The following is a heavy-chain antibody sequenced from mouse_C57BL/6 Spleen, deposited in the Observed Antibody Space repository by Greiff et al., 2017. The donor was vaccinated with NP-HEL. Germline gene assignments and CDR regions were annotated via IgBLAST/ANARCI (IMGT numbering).Heavy chain of an antibody. CDR2: ISSGGSYT. V-gene: IGHV5-6*01. CDR3: ARLDYYGSSSRYYFDY. Sequence: EVQVVESGGDLVKPGGSLKLSCAASGFTFSSYGMSWVRQTPDKGLEWVATISSGGSYTYYPDSVKGRFTISRDNAKNTLYLQMSRLKSEDTAMYYWARLDYYGSSSRYYFDYWGQGTTLTVSS. J-gene: IGHJ2*01. CDR1: GFTFSSYG. D-gene: IGHD1-1*01.